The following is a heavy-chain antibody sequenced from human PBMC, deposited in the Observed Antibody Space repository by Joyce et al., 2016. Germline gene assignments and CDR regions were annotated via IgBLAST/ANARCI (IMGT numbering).Heavy chain of an antibody. CDR3: ARVRYGAGDY. Sequence: QVQLQQSGPGLVKPSQTLSLTCAISGDSVSSDTAAWNWIRQSPSRGLEWLGRTYYRAKLYKDYAVSVKSRMTINPDTTKNQFALQLNSVTPGDTAVYYCARVRYGAGDYWGQGTLVTVSS. CDR2: TYYRAKLYK. D-gene: IGHD1-1*01. J-gene: IGHJ4*02. CDR1: GDSVSSDTAA. V-gene: IGHV6-1*01.